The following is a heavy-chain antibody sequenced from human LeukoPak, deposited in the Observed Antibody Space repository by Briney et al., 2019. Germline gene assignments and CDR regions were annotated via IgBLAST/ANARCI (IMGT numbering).Heavy chain of an antibody. V-gene: IGHV3-48*03. CDR1: GFTFSSYE. J-gene: IGHJ4*02. CDR3: AREFLYCGGDCYYDY. Sequence: GGSLRLSCAASGFTFSSYEMNWVRQAPGKGLEWVSYISSSGSTIYYADSVKGRFTISRDNAKNTLYLQMNSLRAEDTAVYYCAREFLYCGGDCYYDYWGQGTLVTVSS. CDR2: ISSSGSTI. D-gene: IGHD2-21*02.